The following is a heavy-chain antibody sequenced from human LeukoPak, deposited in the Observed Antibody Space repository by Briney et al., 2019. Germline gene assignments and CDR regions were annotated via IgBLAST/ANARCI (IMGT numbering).Heavy chain of an antibody. CDR3: ARDQYSYAHAAH. J-gene: IGHJ4*02. D-gene: IGHD5-18*01. Sequence: GGSLRLSCAASGFTVSSNYXXXXRQAPGKGLXXVSVIYSGGTTYYAXXVKGXXTISXDNSKNTLHLQMNSLRAEDTAVYYCARDQYSYAHAAHWGQGTLVTVSS. CDR1: GFTVSSNY. V-gene: IGHV3-66*01. CDR2: IYSGGTT.